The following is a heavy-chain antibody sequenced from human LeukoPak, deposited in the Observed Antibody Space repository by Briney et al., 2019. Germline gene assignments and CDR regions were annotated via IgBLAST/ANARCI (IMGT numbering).Heavy chain of an antibody. J-gene: IGHJ1*01. CDR3: ADGGSDYDSSGYYFDAYFQH. CDR1: GYTFTSYD. Sequence: GASVKVSCKASGYTFTSYDINWVRQATGQGLEWMGWMNPNSGNTGYAQKLQGRVTMTTDTSTSTAYMELRSLRSDDTAVYYCADGGSDYDSSGYYFDAYFQHWGQGTLVTVSS. CDR2: MNPNSGNT. D-gene: IGHD3-22*01. V-gene: IGHV1-8*02.